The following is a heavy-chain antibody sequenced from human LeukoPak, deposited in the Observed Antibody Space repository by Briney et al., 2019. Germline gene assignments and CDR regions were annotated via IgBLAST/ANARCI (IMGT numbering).Heavy chain of an antibody. CDR2: INTDGSST. CDR3: ARATYYDILTGYYHYYYYYMDV. Sequence: GGSLRLSCAASGFTFSSYSMNWVRQAPGKGLVWVSRINTDGSSTSYADSVKGRFTISRDNAKNTLYLQMNSLRAEDTAVYYCARATYYDILTGYYHYYYYYMDVWGKGTTVTVSS. J-gene: IGHJ6*03. CDR1: GFTFSSYS. D-gene: IGHD3-9*01. V-gene: IGHV3-74*01.